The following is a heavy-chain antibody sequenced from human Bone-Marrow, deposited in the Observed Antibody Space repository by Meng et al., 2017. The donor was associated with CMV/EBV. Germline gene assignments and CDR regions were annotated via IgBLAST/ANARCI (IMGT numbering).Heavy chain of an antibody. V-gene: IGHV4-39*01. CDR3: AGSYYDFWSGYSVYYYYYGMDV. J-gene: IGHJ6*02. CDR2: IYYSGST. CDR1: GGSISSSSYY. Sequence: GSLRLSCTVSGGSISSSSYYWGWIRQLPGKGLEWIGSIYYSGSTYYNPSLKSRVTISVDTSKNQFSLKLSSVTAADTAVYYCAGSYYDFWSGYSVYYYYYGMDVWGQGTTVTVSS. D-gene: IGHD3-3*01.